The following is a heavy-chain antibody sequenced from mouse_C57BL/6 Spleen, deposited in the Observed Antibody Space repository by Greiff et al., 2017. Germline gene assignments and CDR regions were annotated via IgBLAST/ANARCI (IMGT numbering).Heavy chain of an antibody. CDR3: ARRDDAMYY. J-gene: IGHJ4*01. CDR2: INPGSGGT. V-gene: IGHV1-54*01. Sequence: QVQLQQSGAELVRPGTSVKVSCKASGYAFTNYLIEWVKQRPGQGLEWIGVINPGSGGTNYNEKFKGKATLTADKSSSTAYMQLSSLTSEDSAVYFCARRDDAMYYWGQGTSVTVSS. CDR1: GYAFTNYL.